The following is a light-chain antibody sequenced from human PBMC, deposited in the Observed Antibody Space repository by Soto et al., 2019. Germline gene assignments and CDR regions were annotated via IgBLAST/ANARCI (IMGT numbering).Light chain of an antibody. CDR2: AAS. CDR1: QSISSY. J-gene: IGKJ1*01. V-gene: IGKV1-39*01. CDR3: QQSYSTPRT. Sequence: DIQMTQSPSSLSASVGDRVTITCRASQSISSYLNWYQQKPGKAPKLLIYAASSFQSGVPSRFSGSGSGTDFNLTISNLQPEDFATYYCQQSYSTPRTFGQGTKVEIK.